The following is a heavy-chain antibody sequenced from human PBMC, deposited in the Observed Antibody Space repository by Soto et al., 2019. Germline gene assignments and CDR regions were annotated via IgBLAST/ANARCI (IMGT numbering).Heavy chain of an antibody. V-gene: IGHV3-21*01. CDR1: GFLFNSYG. CDR3: TRDRSPGMVFPEFDF. Sequence: EVQLVESGGGLAKPGGSLRLSCAASGFLFNSYGMNWVRLSPGRGLEWISSISSTSTYIEYADSVKGRFIISRDNAEKSLFLQMNSLSAEDTAVYYCTRDRSPGMVFPEFDFWGQGALVTVSS. D-gene: IGHD3-10*01. J-gene: IGHJ4*02. CDR2: ISSTSTYI.